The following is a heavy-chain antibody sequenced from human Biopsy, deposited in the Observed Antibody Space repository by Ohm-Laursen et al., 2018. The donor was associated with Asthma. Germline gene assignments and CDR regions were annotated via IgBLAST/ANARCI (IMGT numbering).Heavy chain of an antibody. J-gene: IGHJ1*01. V-gene: IGHV3-23*01. Sequence: SLRLSCTASGFTFSSYAMSWVRQAPGKGLEWVSAISGSGGSTYYADSVKGRFTISRDNAKNSLYLQMNSLRAEDTAVYYCARTFPFWSPYHAEHYQLWGQGTLVTVSS. CDR3: ARTFPFWSPYHAEHYQL. D-gene: IGHD3-3*01. CDR1: GFTFSSYA. CDR2: ISGSGGST.